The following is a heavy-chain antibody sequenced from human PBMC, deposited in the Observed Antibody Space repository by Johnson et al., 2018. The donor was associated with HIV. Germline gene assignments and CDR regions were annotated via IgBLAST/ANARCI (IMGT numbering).Heavy chain of an antibody. CDR1: GFTFSSYG. D-gene: IGHD6-13*01. Sequence: QMHLVESGGGVVQPGGSLRLSCAASGFTFSSYGMHWVRQAPGKGLEWVAFIRYDGSNKYYADSVKGRFTISRDNSKNTLYLQMNSLRAEDTAVYYCARDQEAAAGQDDAFDIWGQGTGVTISS. J-gene: IGHJ3*02. CDR3: ARDQEAAAGQDDAFDI. V-gene: IGHV3-30*02. CDR2: IRYDGSNK.